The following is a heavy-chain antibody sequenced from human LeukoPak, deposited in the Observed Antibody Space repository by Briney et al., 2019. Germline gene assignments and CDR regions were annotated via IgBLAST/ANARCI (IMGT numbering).Heavy chain of an antibody. J-gene: IGHJ5*02. Sequence: GGSLRLSCAASGFTFSRYWMNWVRQAPGKGPEWVASIKEDGSQRYYVDSVKGRFTISRDNAMNSLYLQMNSLRAEDTATYYCARGIAAAGRILDPWGQGTLVPVSS. CDR1: GFTFSRYW. CDR2: IKEDGSQR. D-gene: IGHD6-13*01. CDR3: ARGIAAAGRILDP. V-gene: IGHV3-7*04.